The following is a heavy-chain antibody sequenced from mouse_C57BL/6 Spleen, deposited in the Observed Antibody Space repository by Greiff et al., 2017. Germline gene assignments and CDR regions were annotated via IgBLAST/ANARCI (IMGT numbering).Heavy chain of an antibody. V-gene: IGHV5-4*01. D-gene: IGHD1-1*01. Sequence: EVQLVESGGGLVKPGGSLKLSCAASGFTFSSYAMSWVRQTPEKRLEWVATISDGGSYTYYPDNVKGRFTISRDNAKNNLYLQMSHLKSEDTAMYYCARGLLLLDYWGQGTTLTVSS. CDR3: ARGLLLLDY. J-gene: IGHJ2*01. CDR2: ISDGGSYT. CDR1: GFTFSSYA.